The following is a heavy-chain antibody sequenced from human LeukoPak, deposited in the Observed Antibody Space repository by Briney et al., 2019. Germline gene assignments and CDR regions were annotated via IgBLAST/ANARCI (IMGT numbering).Heavy chain of an antibody. D-gene: IGHD5-24*01. CDR2: MDYCGST. Sequence: SETLSLTCTVSVGSISSCYWMWLRQPPGKGGVGLGYMDYCGSTNYNNLLKSRVNISLDTFKNQCSLNLNSLTARDTAGYYCSRDGYNIAGAFDIWGQGTMVTVSS. J-gene: IGHJ3*02. V-gene: IGHV4-59*01. CDR1: VGSISSCY. CDR3: SRDGYNIAGAFDI.